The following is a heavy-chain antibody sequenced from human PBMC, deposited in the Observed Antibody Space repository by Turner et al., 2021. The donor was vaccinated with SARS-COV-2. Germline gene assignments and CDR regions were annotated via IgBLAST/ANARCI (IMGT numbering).Heavy chain of an antibody. D-gene: IGHD3-16*01. J-gene: IGHJ4*02. CDR1: GGSISSYYYY. CDR3: ARRGDY. V-gene: IGHV4-39*01. CDR2: MYYSGTT. Sequence: QLHESGPVVVKPSETLSLTCTVSGGSISSYYYYWDWIRHPPGMGLEWIGSMYYSGTTHYSPYIRGRITISIDTSKNQFSLKVTSVTATDTAVYYCARRGDYWGQGMLVTVSS.